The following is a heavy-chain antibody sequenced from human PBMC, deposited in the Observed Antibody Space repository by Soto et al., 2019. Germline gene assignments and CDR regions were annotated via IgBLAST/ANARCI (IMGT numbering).Heavy chain of an antibody. V-gene: IGHV4-59*01. J-gene: IGHJ5*02. CDR1: SDSIFPYY. D-gene: IGHD5-18*01. CDR2: IYYSGNT. CDR3: ARDTGHSYGHYRWFDP. Sequence: PSETLSISGTVSSDSIFPYYWSWIRQPPTQGLGGIGHIYYSGNTHSTHSLKSRVTISVDTSKNQFSLNLYSLTSADTAIYYCARDTGHSYGHYRWFDPWGQGALVTVS.